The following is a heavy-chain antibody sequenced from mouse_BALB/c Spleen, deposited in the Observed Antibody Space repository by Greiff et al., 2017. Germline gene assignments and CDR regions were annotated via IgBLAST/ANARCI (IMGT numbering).Heavy chain of an antibody. V-gene: IGHV1-69*02. J-gene: IGHJ2*01. D-gene: IGHD2-1*01. CDR3: ARSVYGNRYYFDY. Sequence: VKQSCKASGYTFTSYWMHWVKQRPGQGLEWIGEIDPSDSYTNYNQKFKGKATLTVDKSSSTAYMQLSSLTSEDSAVYYCARSVYGNRYYFDYGGQGTTRTVSS. CDR1: GYTFTSYW. CDR2: IDPSDSYT.